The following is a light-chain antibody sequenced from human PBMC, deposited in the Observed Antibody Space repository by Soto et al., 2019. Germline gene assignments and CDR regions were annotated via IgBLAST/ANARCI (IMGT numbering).Light chain of an antibody. CDR1: QDISNY. Sequence: DIQMTQSPSSLSASVGDRVTITCQASQDISNYLGWYQQKPGQPPKLLIYLASTRESGVPDRFSGSGSGTDFTLTISSLQAEDVALYYCLQYLSIPRTFGQGTKVDIK. CDR3: LQYLSIPRT. V-gene: IGKV4-1*01. J-gene: IGKJ1*01. CDR2: LAS.